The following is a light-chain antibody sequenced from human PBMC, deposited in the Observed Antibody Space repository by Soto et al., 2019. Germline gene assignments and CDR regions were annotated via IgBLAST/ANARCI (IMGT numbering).Light chain of an antibody. CDR2: DAS. CDR1: QDISNY. Sequence: DIQMTQSPSSLSASVGDRVTITCQASQDISNYLNWYQQKPGKAPKLLIYDASNLETGVPSRFSGSGSGTDFTFPISSLQPEDIATYYCHQYDNLPHFGPWTKVDIK. J-gene: IGKJ3*01. CDR3: HQYDNLPH. V-gene: IGKV1-33*01.